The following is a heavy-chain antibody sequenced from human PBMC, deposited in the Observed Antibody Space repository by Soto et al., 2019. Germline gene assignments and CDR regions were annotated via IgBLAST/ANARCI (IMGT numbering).Heavy chain of an antibody. D-gene: IGHD3-16*01. Sequence: QVQLVQSGAEVKEPGASVKVSCKASGYTFQNYHMHWVRQAPGQGLEWMGIIHPSGDTKTYAQRFLGRLAMTRDTSTSTAYMELSSLTSEDTAVYFCARDLWGSWTVDYWGQGTLVTVSS. J-gene: IGHJ4*02. V-gene: IGHV1-46*02. CDR2: IHPSGDTK. CDR3: ARDLWGSWTVDY. CDR1: GYTFQNYH.